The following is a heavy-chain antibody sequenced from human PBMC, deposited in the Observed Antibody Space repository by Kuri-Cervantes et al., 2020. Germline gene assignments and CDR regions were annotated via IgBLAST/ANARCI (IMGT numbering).Heavy chain of an antibody. Sequence: ESLKISCTVSGGSISRSTYYWGWIRQPPGKGLEWIGRIYTSGSTNYNPSLKSRVTISVDTSKNQFSLKLSSVTAADTAVYYCARHRIAVAAVDYWGQGTLVTVSS. CDR1: GGSISRSTYY. V-gene: IGHV4-39*01. CDR3: ARHRIAVAAVDY. CDR2: IYTSGST. D-gene: IGHD6-19*01. J-gene: IGHJ4*02.